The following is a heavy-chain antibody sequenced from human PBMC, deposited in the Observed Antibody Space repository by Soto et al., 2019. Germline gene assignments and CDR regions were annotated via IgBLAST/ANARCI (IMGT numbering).Heavy chain of an antibody. CDR1: GVSLSTSGEG. V-gene: IGHV2-5*02. D-gene: IGHD2-15*01. J-gene: IGHJ4*02. CDR2: IYWDDDK. CDR3: AHRQRTVVVGAPFDL. Sequence: QITLRESGPTLVQPTQTLTLTCTLSGVSLSTSGEGVGWIRQPPGKALEWLALIYWDDDKRFSPSLKSRLAITRDISKDQVVMTMTDMAPEDTAIYYCAHRQRTVVVGAPFDLCGQGSQVTVSS.